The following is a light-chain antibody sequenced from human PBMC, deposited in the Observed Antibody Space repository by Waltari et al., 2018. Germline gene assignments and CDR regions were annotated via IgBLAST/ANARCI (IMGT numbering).Light chain of an antibody. Sequence: SDDLTQAPSVSVSPGQTASIACSGDKLGDKYVSWYQLKPGQSPVLIIYQDIKRPSGIHERCSGSTSGNTATLTITGTQAMDEADYYCQAWDTSTANVFGTGTKVTVL. CDR3: QAWDTSTANV. CDR2: QDI. J-gene: IGLJ1*01. V-gene: IGLV3-1*01. CDR1: KLGDKY.